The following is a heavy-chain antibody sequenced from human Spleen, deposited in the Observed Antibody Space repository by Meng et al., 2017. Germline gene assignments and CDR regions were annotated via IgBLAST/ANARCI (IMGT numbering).Heavy chain of an antibody. J-gene: IGHJ3*02. CDR1: GFTFSSYE. D-gene: IGHD1-26*01. Sequence: GESLKISCAASGFTFSSYEMNWVRQAPGQGLEWISHISTSGSMKNYADSVRGRFTISRDNAKNSLYLQMDSLRAEDTAVYYCARDHSPPSRRDAFDIWGQGTMVTVSS. CDR3: ARDHSPPSRRDAFDI. V-gene: IGHV3-48*03. CDR2: ISTSGSMK.